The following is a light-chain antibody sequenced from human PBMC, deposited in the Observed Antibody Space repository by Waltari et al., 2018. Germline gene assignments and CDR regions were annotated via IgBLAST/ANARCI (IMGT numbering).Light chain of an antibody. J-gene: IGKJ2*02. CDR3: HQYNNWPGT. V-gene: IGKV3-15*01. CDR2: GAS. Sequence: VMTQFPATLSLSPGESATLFCRASQSITSNLAWYQQKPGQAPRLFRDGASIRAPGIPARVSGSGSGTEFTLTISSLQSEDFAVYYCHQYNNWPGTFGQGTKLEIK. CDR1: QSITSN.